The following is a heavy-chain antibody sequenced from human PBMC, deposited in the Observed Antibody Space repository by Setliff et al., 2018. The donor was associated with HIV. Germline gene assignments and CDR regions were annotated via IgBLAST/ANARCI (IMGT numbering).Heavy chain of an antibody. J-gene: IGHJ4*02. Sequence: SLRLSCAASGFTFGDYAFHWVRQVPGKGLEWVSGISWNGGSKAYADSVKGRFSISRDNANNSLYLLMNSLRPEDTALYYCAKDAGIAVAGPFDLWGQGTLVTVSS. D-gene: IGHD6-19*01. CDR3: AKDAGIAVAGPFDL. V-gene: IGHV3-9*01. CDR2: ISWNGGSK. CDR1: GFTFGDYA.